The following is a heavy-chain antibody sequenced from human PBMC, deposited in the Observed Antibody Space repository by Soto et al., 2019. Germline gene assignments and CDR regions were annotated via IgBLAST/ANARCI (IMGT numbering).Heavy chain of an antibody. CDR2: IRASGGST. CDR3: AKGGYTSPFDY. D-gene: IGHD5-12*01. J-gene: IGHJ4*02. Sequence: GGSLRLSCAASGFTFSSYAMTWVRQAPGKGLEWVSTIRASGGSTYYADSVKGRFTISRDNSMNTLFLHMNSLRAEDTAIYYCAKGGYTSPFDYWGPGTLVTVSS. CDR1: GFTFSSYA. V-gene: IGHV3-23*01.